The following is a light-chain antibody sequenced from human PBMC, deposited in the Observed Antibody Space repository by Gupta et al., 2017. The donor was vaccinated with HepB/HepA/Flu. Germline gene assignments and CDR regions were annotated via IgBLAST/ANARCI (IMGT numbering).Light chain of an antibody. V-gene: IGKV4-1*01. J-gene: IGKJ1*01. CDR1: QSVLYNSNNKNY. Sequence: DIVMTQSPYSLAVSLGERATINCKSSQSVLYNSNNKNYLAWYQQKPGQPPKLLIYWASTRESGVPDRFSGSGSGTDFTLTISSLQAEDVAVYYCQQYYSTPTWTFGQGTKVEIK. CDR2: WAS. CDR3: QQYYSTPTWT.